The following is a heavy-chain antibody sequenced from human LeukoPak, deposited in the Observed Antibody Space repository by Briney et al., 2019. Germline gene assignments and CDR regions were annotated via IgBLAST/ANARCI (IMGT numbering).Heavy chain of an antibody. CDR2: ISYDGSNK. J-gene: IGHJ4*02. V-gene: IGHV3-30*14. D-gene: IGHD4-11*01. CDR1: GFTFSSYA. Sequence: GGSLRLSCAASGFTFSSYAMHWVRQAPGKGLEWVAVISYDGSNKYYADSVEGRFTISRDNSKNTLDLQMTSLRAEDMAVYYCASMYSEKYFDCWGQGTLVTVSS. CDR3: ASMYSEKYFDC.